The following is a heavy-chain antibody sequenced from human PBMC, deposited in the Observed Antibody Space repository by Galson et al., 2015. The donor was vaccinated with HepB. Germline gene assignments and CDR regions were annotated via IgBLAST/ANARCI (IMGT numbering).Heavy chain of an antibody. CDR1: GFTFSTYA. CDR3: AREWGLKAPGWPPGK. V-gene: IGHV3-30-3*01. Sequence: SLRLSCAASGFTFSTYAMHWVRQAPGKGLEWVAAISYHGSDKFYADSVKGRFTISRDNSKNTLYLQMNGLRADDTAVYYCAREWGLKAPGWPPGKWGQGDLVTGSS. J-gene: IGHJ4*02. CDR2: ISYHGSDK. D-gene: IGHD6-19*01.